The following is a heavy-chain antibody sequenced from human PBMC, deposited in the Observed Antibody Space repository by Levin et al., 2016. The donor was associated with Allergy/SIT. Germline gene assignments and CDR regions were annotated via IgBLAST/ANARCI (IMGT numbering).Heavy chain of an antibody. CDR3: ARDLGSGWGYFDL. D-gene: IGHD7-27*01. Sequence: RQAPGKGLEWIGFISYIGNTNYNPSLKSRVTISLDTSKNQFSLKLSSVTAADTALYYCARDLGSGWGYFDLWGRGTLVTVSS. V-gene: IGHV4-59*01. CDR2: ISYIGNT. J-gene: IGHJ2*01.